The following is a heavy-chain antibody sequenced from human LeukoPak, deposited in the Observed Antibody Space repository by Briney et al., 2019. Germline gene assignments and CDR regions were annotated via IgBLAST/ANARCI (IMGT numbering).Heavy chain of an antibody. J-gene: IGHJ5*02. CDR1: GFTFSNSW. CDR3: ANGGTYSSGP. V-gene: IGHV3-7*01. CDR2: IKPDGSAQ. Sequence: GGSLRLSCAASGFTFSNSWMSWVRQAPGKGLEWVATIKPDGSAQYYVDSVKGRFTISRDNAKDSLFLQINSLRAEDTAVYYCANGGTYSSGPWGQGTLVTVSS. D-gene: IGHD3-22*01.